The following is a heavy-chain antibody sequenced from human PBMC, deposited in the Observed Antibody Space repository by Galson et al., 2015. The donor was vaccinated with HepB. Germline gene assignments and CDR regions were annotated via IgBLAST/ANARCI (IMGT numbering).Heavy chain of an antibody. CDR1: GGSISSYY. V-gene: IGHV4-59*01. J-gene: IGHJ4*02. Sequence: ETLSLTCTVSGGSISSYYWSWIRQPPGKGLEWIGYIYYSGSTNYNPSLKSRVTISVDTSKNQFSLKLSSVTAADTAVYYCARGPINSSSWCSNFDYWGQGTLVTVSS. CDR2: IYYSGST. D-gene: IGHD6-13*01. CDR3: ARGPINSSSWCSNFDY.